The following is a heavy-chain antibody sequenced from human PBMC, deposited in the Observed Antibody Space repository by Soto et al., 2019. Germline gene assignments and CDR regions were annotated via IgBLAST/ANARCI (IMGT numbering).Heavy chain of an antibody. V-gene: IGHV4-59*01. Sequence: LSETLSLTCTISGGSISVYYWSWIRQPPGQALEWIGYIYDSGSPYYNPSLRSRVIISADTSKNQISPKLTSATAADTAVYYCARGVGSSPPRYWGRGTLVTVSS. CDR3: ARGVGSSPPRY. CDR1: GGSISVYY. J-gene: IGHJ4*02. D-gene: IGHD1-26*01. CDR2: IYDSGSP.